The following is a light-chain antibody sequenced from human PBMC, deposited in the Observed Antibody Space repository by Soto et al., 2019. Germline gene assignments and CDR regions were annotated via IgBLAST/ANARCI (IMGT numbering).Light chain of an antibody. CDR2: DVN. CDR1: SSYVGYYNY. J-gene: IGLJ1*01. V-gene: IGLV2-14*01. Sequence: QSVLTQPASVSGSPGQSIAISCTGTSSYVGYYNYVSWYQQHPGKAPKVMIYDVNNRPSGVSDRFSGSKSGNTASLTISGLQAEDEADYYCSSYTSSSTYVFGTGTKVTVL. CDR3: SSYTSSSTYV.